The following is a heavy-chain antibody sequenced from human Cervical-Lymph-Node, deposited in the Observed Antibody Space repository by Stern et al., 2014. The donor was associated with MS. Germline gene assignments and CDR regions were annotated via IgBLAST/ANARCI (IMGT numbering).Heavy chain of an antibody. Sequence: QVTLRESGPALVKPTQTLTLTCTFSGFSLSTGGMYVSWIRQPPGMALEWLALIDWNDDKHYRTSLKTRLTISKGTSENQVVLTMTKMDPVDTGTYYCALVGREDGVDVWGQGTTVTVSS. V-gene: IGHV2-70*01. CDR3: ALVGREDGVDV. CDR2: IDWNDDK. J-gene: IGHJ6*02. CDR1: GFSLSTGGMY. D-gene: IGHD3-16*01.